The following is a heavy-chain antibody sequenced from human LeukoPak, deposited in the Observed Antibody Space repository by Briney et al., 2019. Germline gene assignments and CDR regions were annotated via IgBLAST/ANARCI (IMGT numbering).Heavy chain of an antibody. CDR2: INPNSGGT. Sequence: ASVKVSCKASGYTFTNYYMHWVRQAPGQGLEWMGWINPNSGGTNYAQKFQGRVTMTRDTSISTAYMELSRLRSDDTAVYYCARERYSYGNFDYWGQGTLVTVSS. CDR3: ARERYSYGNFDY. D-gene: IGHD5-18*01. CDR1: GYTFTNYY. V-gene: IGHV1-2*02. J-gene: IGHJ4*02.